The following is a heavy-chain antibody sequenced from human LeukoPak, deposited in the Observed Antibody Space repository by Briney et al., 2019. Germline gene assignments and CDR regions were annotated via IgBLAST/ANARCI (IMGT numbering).Heavy chain of an antibody. J-gene: IGHJ3*02. Sequence: GESLKISCKGSGYSFTSYWIGWVRQMPGKGLEWMGIIYPGDSDTRYSPSFQGQVTISADKSISTAYLQWSSLKASDTAMYYCARPYSSKPWIWAFDIWGQGTMVTVSS. CDR2: IYPGDSDT. V-gene: IGHV5-51*01. CDR3: ARPYSSKPWIWAFDI. D-gene: IGHD6-13*01. CDR1: GYSFTSYW.